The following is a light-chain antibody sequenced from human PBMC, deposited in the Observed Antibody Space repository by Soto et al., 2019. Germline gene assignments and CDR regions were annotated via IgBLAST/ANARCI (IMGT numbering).Light chain of an antibody. Sequence: QSVLTQTPSASGTPGQRVNISCSGSSSNIGSNNVNWYQQLPGTAPKLLIYSNNQRPSGVPDRFSGSKSGTSASLAISGLQSEDEADYYCEAWDDSLNGVVFGGGTKSPS. CDR2: SNN. CDR3: EAWDDSLNGVV. CDR1: SSNIGSNN. V-gene: IGLV1-44*01. J-gene: IGLJ2*01.